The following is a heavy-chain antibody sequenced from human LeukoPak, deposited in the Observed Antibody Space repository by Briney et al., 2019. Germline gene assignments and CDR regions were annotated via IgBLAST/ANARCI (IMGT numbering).Heavy chain of an antibody. Sequence: PGGSLRLSCAASGFPFSTYAMSWVRQAPGKGLEWVSGISGSGGSTYYADSVKGRFTISRDNSKNTLYLQMNSLRAEDTAVYYCAKALLRTSHYGDFLNLDYWGQGALVTVSS. CDR3: AKALLRTSHYGDFLNLDY. J-gene: IGHJ4*02. CDR1: GFPFSTYA. CDR2: ISGSGGST. D-gene: IGHD4-17*01. V-gene: IGHV3-23*01.